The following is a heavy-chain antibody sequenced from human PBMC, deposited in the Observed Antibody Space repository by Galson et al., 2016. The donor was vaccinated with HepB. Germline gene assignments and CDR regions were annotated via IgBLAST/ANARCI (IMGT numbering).Heavy chain of an antibody. D-gene: IGHD3-10*01. CDR2: IFSNGKE. V-gene: IGHV2-26*01. CDR3: ARILNSRLTMVRGVKNLPDY. Sequence: PALVKPTQTLTLTCTVSGFSLTSAWVGVTWIRQPPGKALEWLASIFSNGKESYTTSLKSRLTISKDTSKSQVVLTMTNMDPVDTATYHCARILNSRLTMVRGVKNLPDYWGQGTLVTVSS. J-gene: IGHJ4*02. CDR1: GFSLTSAWVG.